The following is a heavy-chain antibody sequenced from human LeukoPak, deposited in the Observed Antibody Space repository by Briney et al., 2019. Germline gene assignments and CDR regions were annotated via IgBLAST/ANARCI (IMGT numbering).Heavy chain of an antibody. V-gene: IGHV3-23*01. D-gene: IGHD3-22*01. CDR2: ISGSGGGT. Sequence: GGSLRLSCAVSGITLSNYAMSWVRQAPGKGLEWVAGISGSGGGTKYADSVKGRFTISGDNSKNTLYLQMNNLRVDDTAVYFCAKRGVVIRVILVGFHKEAYYFDSWGQGALVTVSS. CDR1: GITLSNYA. J-gene: IGHJ4*02. CDR3: AKRGVVIRVILVGFHKEAYYFDS.